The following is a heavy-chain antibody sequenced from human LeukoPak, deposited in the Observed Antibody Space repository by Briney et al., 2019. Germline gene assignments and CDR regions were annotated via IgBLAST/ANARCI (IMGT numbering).Heavy chain of an antibody. J-gene: IGHJ4*02. CDR3: ACITMVRGVIPDY. Sequence: GASVKVSCKASGYTFTGYYMHWVRQAPEQRVEWMGWINPNRGGTNYAKKFQGRVTMTRDTSISTAYLERSRLRSDDTAVYYCACITMVRGVIPDYWGQGTLVTVSS. D-gene: IGHD3-10*01. CDR1: GYTFTGYY. CDR2: INPNRGGT. V-gene: IGHV1-2*02.